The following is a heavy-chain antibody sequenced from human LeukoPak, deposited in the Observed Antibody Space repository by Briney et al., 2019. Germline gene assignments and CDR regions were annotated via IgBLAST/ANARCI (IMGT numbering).Heavy chain of an antibody. V-gene: IGHV4-39*01. CDR1: GGPISSSTYY. CDR3: ARHDHSDFGDPNWFDP. J-gene: IGHJ5*02. D-gene: IGHD4-17*01. CDR2: IDYSGST. Sequence: SETLSLTCTVSGGPISSSTYYWGWIRQPPGKGLEWIGSIDYSGSTHYNPSLRSRVTISVDTSKNQFSLKVNSVTAADTAVYYCARHDHSDFGDPNWFDPWGQGTLFTVSS.